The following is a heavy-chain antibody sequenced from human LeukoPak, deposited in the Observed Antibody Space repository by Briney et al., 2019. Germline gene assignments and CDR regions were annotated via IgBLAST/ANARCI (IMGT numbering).Heavy chain of an antibody. V-gene: IGHV3-43D*03. J-gene: IGHJ6*02. CDR3: ARDKVLYGMDV. CDR2: ISWDGVNA. Sequence: GGSLRLSCATTGFTFDDYAMHWVRQAPGKGLEWVSLISWDGVNAYYADSVEGRFTISRDNAKNSLYLQMNSLRAEDTAVYYCARDKVLYGMDVWGQGTTVTVSS. CDR1: GFTFDDYA.